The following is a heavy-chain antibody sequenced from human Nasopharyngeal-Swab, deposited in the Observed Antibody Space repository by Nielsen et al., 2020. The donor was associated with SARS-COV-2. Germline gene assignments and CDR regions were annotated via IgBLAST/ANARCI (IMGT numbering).Heavy chain of an antibody. V-gene: IGHV3-9*01. CDR1: GFTFADSL. CDR3: AKDISPSGSSSSEEHFDY. CDR2: ISWNSGSI. D-gene: IGHD6-6*01. J-gene: IGHJ4*02. Sequence: LSLTCAASGFTFADSLMHFVRQATGHRLEWVSGISWNSGSIGYADSVKGRFTISRDNAKNSLYLQMNSLRAEDTALYYCAKDISPSGSSSSEEHFDYWGQGTLVTVS.